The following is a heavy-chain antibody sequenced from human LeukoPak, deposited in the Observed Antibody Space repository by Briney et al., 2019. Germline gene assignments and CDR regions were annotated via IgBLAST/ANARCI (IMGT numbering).Heavy chain of an antibody. CDR2: ISSSSSYI. D-gene: IGHD6-13*01. Sequence: GGSLRLSCAAWGFTFSSYSMSWVRQAPGKGVEWVSFISSSSSYIYYADSVQGRFTISRDNAKNSLYLQMNSLRAEDTAVYYCSRAFTFRRIAAAGSMVEETIWGQGTMVTVSS. CDR1: GFTFSSYS. V-gene: IGHV3-21*01. CDR3: SRAFTFRRIAAAGSMVEETI. J-gene: IGHJ3*02.